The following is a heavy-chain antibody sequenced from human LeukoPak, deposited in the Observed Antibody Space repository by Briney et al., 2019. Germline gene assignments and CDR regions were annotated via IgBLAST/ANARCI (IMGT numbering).Heavy chain of an antibody. CDR3: ARSAPTLTYDILTGYLGY. Sequence: ASVKVSCKASGYIFTGYYIHWVRQAPGQGLEWMRWINPNSGATNYAQNFQGRVTMTRDTSISTAYMDLSRLRSDDTAFYYCARSAPTLTYDILTGYLGYWGQGTLVTVSS. CDR1: GYIFTGYY. CDR2: INPNSGAT. J-gene: IGHJ4*02. D-gene: IGHD3-9*01. V-gene: IGHV1-2*02.